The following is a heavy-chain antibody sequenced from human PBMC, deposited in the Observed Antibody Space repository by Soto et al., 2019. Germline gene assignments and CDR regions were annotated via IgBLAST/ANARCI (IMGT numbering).Heavy chain of an antibody. D-gene: IGHD6-19*01. V-gene: IGHV3-23*01. CDR1: GFTFSSYS. J-gene: IGHJ4*02. CDR2: IEYDGVNK. CDR3: AKEAYSSGWYEPHY. Sequence: HPGGSLRLSCAASGFTFSSYSMNWVRQAPGKWLEWVSTIEYDGVNKHYADSVKGRFTISRDNSKNTLYLQMNSLRAEDTAVYYCAKEAYSSGWYEPHYWGQGTLVTVSS.